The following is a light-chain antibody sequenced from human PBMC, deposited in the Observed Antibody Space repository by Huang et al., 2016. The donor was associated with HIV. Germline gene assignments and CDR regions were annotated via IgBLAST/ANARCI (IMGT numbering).Light chain of an antibody. V-gene: IGKV2-28*01. CDR2: LGS. CDR3: MQTLQTPLT. Sequence: DIVMTQSPLSLPVTPGESASISCRSSQSLLHNNRYNYLDWYLQKPGQSPQLLIYLGSNRASGVPDRCSGSGSGTDFTLKISRVEAEDVGVYYCMQTLQTPLTFGGGTKVEIK. J-gene: IGKJ4*01. CDR1: QSLLHNNRYNY.